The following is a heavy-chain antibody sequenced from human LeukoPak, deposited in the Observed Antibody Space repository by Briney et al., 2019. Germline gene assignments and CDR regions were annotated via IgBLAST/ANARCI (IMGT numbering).Heavy chain of an antibody. D-gene: IGHD3-10*01. CDR1: GFTFSSYW. V-gene: IGHV3-74*01. CDR2: INSDGSST. CDR3: ARIAGGLMNYYMDV. Sequence: GGSLRLSCAASGFTFSSYWMHWVRQAPGKGLVWVSRINSDGSSTSYADSVKGRFTISRDNAKNTLYLQMNSLRAEDTAVYYCARIAGGLMNYYMDVWGEGTTVT. J-gene: IGHJ6*03.